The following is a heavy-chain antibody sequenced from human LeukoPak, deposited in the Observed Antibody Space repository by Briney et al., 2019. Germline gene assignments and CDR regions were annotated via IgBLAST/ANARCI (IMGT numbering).Heavy chain of an antibody. J-gene: IGHJ6*02. CDR3: VRAGAGQLLNCYYYGMDV. D-gene: IGHD2-2*01. V-gene: IGHV3-48*03. CDR2: ISSSGSTI. Sequence: GGSLRLSCAASGFTLSSYEMNWVRQAPGKGLEWVSYISSSGSTIYYTDSVKGRFTISRDNAKNSLYLQMNSLRAEDTAVYYCVRAGAGQLLNCYYYGMDVWGQGTTVTVSS. CDR1: GFTLSSYE.